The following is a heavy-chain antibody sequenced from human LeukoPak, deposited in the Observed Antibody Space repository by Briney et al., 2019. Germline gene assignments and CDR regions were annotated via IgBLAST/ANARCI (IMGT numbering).Heavy chain of an antibody. CDR3: ASTNPYAPGYFDL. J-gene: IGHJ2*01. D-gene: IGHD2-2*01. V-gene: IGHV3-48*03. Sequence: PGGSLRLSCAASGFTFSSYEMNWVRQAPGKGLEWVSYISTSGFTISYADSVKGRFTISRDNAKKSLFLHMNSLRAEDTAVYYCASTNPYAPGYFDLWGRGTLVTVSS. CDR1: GFTFSSYE. CDR2: ISTSGFTI.